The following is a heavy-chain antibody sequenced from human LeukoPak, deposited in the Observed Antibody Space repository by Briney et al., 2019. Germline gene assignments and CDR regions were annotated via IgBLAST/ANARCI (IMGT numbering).Heavy chain of an antibody. Sequence: SETLSLTCTVSGGSISSYYWSWIRQPPGKGLEWIGYIYYSGSTNYNPSLKSRVTISVDTSRNQFSLKLSSVTAADTAVYYCARDARHFDWEHYFDYWGQGTLVTVSS. CDR1: GGSISSYY. CDR3: ARDARHFDWEHYFDY. V-gene: IGHV4-59*01. CDR2: IYYSGST. J-gene: IGHJ4*02. D-gene: IGHD3-9*01.